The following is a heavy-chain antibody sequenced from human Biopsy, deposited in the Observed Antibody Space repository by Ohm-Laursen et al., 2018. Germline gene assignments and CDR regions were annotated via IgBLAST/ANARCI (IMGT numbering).Heavy chain of an antibody. V-gene: IGHV4-59*07. D-gene: IGHD3-22*01. CDR1: DGSISGYY. J-gene: IGHJ4*01. CDR2: IYYTGKT. Sequence: SDTLSLTWTVSDGSISGYYWSWIRQAPGKGLEWIGFIYYTGKTKSNPSLKSRLTMSVDTSKNQFSLNLTTVTTADTAVYYCAKNSGYSHDYWGPGILVTVPS. CDR3: AKNSGYSHDY.